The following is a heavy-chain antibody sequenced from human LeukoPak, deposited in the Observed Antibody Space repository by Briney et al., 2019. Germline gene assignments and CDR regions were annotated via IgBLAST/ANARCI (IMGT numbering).Heavy chain of an antibody. D-gene: IGHD2-21*02. Sequence: GESLQISCKGSGYCFTTHWIGWVRRMPGKGLELMGTIYPAGSDIRYCASSLGDGTISADESIRTAYLLWMSLKASDTAMYYCARLPYCGGDCYQNWFDPWGQGTLVTVSS. J-gene: IGHJ5*02. CDR3: ARLPYCGGDCYQNWFDP. CDR2: IYPAGSDI. V-gene: IGHV5-51*01. CDR1: GYCFTTHW.